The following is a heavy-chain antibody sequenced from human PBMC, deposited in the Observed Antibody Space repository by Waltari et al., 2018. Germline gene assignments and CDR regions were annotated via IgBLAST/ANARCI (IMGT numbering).Heavy chain of an antibody. CDR1: GGTFSSYA. Sequence: QVQLVQSGAEVKKPGSSVKVSCKASGGTFSSYAISWVRPAPGQGLERMGRIIPIFGTANYAQKFQGRVTITADKSTSTAYMELSSLRSEDTAVYYCAGGDTAMPLDYWGQGTLVTVSS. D-gene: IGHD5-18*01. CDR3: AGGDTAMPLDY. J-gene: IGHJ4*02. CDR2: IIPIFGTA. V-gene: IGHV1-69*13.